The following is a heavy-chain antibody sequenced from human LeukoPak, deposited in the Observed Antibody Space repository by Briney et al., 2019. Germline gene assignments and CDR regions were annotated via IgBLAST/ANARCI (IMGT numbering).Heavy chain of an antibody. Sequence: GGSLRLSCATSGFTFSSYCMSWVRQAPGKGLEWVANIDQHGNEKYYVDSVKGRFTISRDNAKNSLYLQMNSLRAGDTAVYYCARDARPNYYTSGSGIWGQGTLVTVSS. CDR3: ARDARPNYYTSGSGI. CDR2: IDQHGNEK. CDR1: GFTFSSYC. D-gene: IGHD3-10*01. J-gene: IGHJ4*02. V-gene: IGHV3-7*01.